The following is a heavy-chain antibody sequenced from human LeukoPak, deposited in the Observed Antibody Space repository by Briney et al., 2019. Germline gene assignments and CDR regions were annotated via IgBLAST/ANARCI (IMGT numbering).Heavy chain of an antibody. D-gene: IGHD3-10*02. J-gene: IGHJ6*03. CDR2: ISSSGSTI. V-gene: IGHV3-48*04. CDR1: GFTFSSYS. Sequence: GGSLRLSCAATGFTFSSYSMNWVRQAPGKGLEWVSSISSSGSTIYYADSVKGRFTISRDNAKNSLYLQMNSLRAEDTAVYYCAELGITMIGGVWGKGTTVTISS. CDR3: AELGITMIGGV.